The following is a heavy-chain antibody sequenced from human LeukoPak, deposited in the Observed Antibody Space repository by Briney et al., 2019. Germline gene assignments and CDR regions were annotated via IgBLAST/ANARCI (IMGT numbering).Heavy chain of an antibody. CDR1: GFTFSSYA. CDR2: ISGSGGST. D-gene: IGHD1-26*01. CDR3: AFPPDEVGATIGDGGNFDY. Sequence: PGGSLRLSCAASGFTFSSYAMSWVRQAPGKGLEWVSAISGSGGSTYYADSVKGRFTISRDNSKNTLYLQMNSLRAEDTAVYYCAFPPDEVGATIGDGGNFDYWGQGTLVTVSS. V-gene: IGHV3-23*01. J-gene: IGHJ4*02.